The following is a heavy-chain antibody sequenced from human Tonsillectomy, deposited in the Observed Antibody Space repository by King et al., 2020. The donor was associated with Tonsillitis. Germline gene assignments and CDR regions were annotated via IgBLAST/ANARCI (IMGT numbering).Heavy chain of an antibody. V-gene: IGHV3-72*01. CDR1: GFTFSDHY. J-gene: IGHJ3*02. D-gene: IGHD1-26*01. CDR2: TRNKANSYTT. CDR3: AREAVYIVGAGDAFDI. Sequence: QLVQSGGGLVQPGGSLRLSCAASGFTFSDHYMDWVRQAPGKGLEWVGRTRNKANSYTTEYAASVKGRFTISRDDSKNSLYLQMNSLKTEDTAVYYCAREAVYIVGAGDAFDIWGQGTMVTVSS.